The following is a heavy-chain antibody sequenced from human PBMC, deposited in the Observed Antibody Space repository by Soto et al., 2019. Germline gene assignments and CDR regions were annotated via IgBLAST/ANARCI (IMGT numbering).Heavy chain of an antibody. CDR2: IWYDGSNK. D-gene: IGHD1-7*01. J-gene: IGHJ4*02. CDR3: AKDGIGGTPYRGFCDY. V-gene: IGHV3-33*06. Sequence: QEHLVESGGGVVQPGRSLRLSCAASGSIFSGYGMHWVRQAPAKGLEWVAVIWYDGSNKYYADSVKGRFTISRDNSNNILYLQMDWLRVEDTAIYYCAKDGIGGTPYRGFCDYWGQGTLVAVSS. CDR1: GSIFSGYG.